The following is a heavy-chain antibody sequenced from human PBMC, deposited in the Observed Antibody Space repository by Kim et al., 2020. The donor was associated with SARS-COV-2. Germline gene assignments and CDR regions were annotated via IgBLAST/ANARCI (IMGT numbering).Heavy chain of an antibody. J-gene: IGHJ4*02. D-gene: IGHD4-17*01. V-gene: IGHV3-48*04. CDR3: AREDLDYGDGH. Sequence: YIADSEKRRFTISIDNAKNSVYLQRNSLRAEETAVYYCAREDLDYGDGHWGQGTLVTVSS.